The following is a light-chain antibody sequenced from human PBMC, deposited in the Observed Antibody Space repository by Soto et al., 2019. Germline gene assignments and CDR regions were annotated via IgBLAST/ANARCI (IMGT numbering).Light chain of an antibody. CDR3: QTWGSGVVV. V-gene: IGLV4-69*01. J-gene: IGLJ2*01. Sequence: QLVLTQSPSASASLGASVKLTCTLSSGHSNYAIAWHQQQSEKGPRYLMNLNSDGSHSKGDGIPDRFPGSSSGAERYLTISRLPSEDGADYYCQTWGSGVVVFGGGTKLTVL. CDR2: LNSDGSH. CDR1: SGHSNYA.